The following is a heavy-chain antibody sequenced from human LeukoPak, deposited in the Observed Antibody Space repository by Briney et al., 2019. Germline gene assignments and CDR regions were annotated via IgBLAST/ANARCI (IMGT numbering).Heavy chain of an antibody. CDR1: GGTFSSYA. Sequence: SVKVSCKASGGTFSSYAISWVRQAPGQGLEWMGGIIPIFGTANYAQKFQGRVTITADESTSTAYMELSSLRSEDTAVYYCASDGPGRTVTTDYWGQGTLVTVSS. CDR3: ASDGPGRTVTTDY. CDR2: IIPIFGTA. D-gene: IGHD4-11*01. J-gene: IGHJ4*02. V-gene: IGHV1-69*13.